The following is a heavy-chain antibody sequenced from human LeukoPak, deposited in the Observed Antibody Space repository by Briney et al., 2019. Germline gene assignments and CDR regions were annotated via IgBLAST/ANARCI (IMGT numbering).Heavy chain of an antibody. V-gene: IGHV1-8*03. CDR1: GYTFTSYD. CDR2: MNPNSGNT. J-gene: IGHJ6*03. CDR3: ARSKPIMSYMDV. Sequence: ASVKVSCKASGYTFTSYDINWLRQATGQGLEWMGWMNPNSGNTGYAQKFQGRVTITRNTSISTAYMELSSLRSEDTAVYYCARSKPIMSYMDVWGKGTTVTVSS.